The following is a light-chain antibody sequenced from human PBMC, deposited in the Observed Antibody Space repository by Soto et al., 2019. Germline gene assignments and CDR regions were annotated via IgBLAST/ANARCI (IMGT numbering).Light chain of an antibody. Sequence: DIQMTQSPSSLSASVGDRVTITCRASQNINTYLNWYQHKPGKAPKPLIFATSRLESGVPSRFSGSGSETDFTLTISDLQPEEFATYYGQQTYTVPLTFGGGTKVDIK. CDR3: QQTYTVPLT. V-gene: IGKV1-39*01. CDR1: QNINTY. J-gene: IGKJ4*01. CDR2: ATS.